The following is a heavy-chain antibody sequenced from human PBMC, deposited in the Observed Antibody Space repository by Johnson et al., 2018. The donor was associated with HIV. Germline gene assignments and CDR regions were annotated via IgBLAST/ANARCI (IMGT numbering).Heavy chain of an antibody. D-gene: IGHD2-21*02. CDR1: GFTFDDCG. CDR3: ARWIRYCGGDCYDVFDI. J-gene: IGHJ3*02. Sequence: MLLVESGGGVVRPGGSLRLSCAASGFTFDDCGMSWVRQGPGKGLEWVSGINWNGGSTGYADSAKGRFTISRDHAKNSLYLQMNSLRAEDTALYYCARWIRYCGGDCYDVFDIWGQGTMVTVSS. CDR2: INWNGGST. V-gene: IGHV3-20*04.